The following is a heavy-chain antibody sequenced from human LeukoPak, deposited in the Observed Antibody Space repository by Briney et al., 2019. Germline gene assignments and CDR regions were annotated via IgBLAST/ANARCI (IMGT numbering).Heavy chain of an antibody. D-gene: IGHD4/OR15-4a*01. J-gene: IGHJ5*02. Sequence: EASVKVSCKASRYTFTSYDINWVRQATGQGLEWMGWMNPNSGNTGYAQKFQGRVTMTRNTSISTAYMELSSLRSEDTAVYYCARKNYGSNRWFGPWGQGTLVTVSS. CDR3: ARKNYGSNRWFGP. V-gene: IGHV1-8*01. CDR2: MNPNSGNT. CDR1: RYTFTSYD.